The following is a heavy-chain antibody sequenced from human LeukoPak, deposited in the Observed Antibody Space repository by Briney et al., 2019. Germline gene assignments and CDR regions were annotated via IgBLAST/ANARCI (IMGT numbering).Heavy chain of an antibody. J-gene: IGHJ5*02. CDR3: TRDSGTYNWFDP. D-gene: IGHD1-26*01. V-gene: IGHV3-73*01. CDR2: IDKKDKGYATAT. CDR1: GFTFSGSA. Sequence: GGSLRLSCAASGFTFSGSAIHWVRQSSGKGLEWVGQIDKKDKGYATATAYAAWVKGRFTISRDDSINTAYLQMKSLKTEDTALYYCTRDSGTYNWFDPWGQGTVVTVSS.